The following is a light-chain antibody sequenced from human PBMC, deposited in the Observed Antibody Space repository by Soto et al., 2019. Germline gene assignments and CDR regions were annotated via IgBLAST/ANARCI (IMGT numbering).Light chain of an antibody. V-gene: IGKV3-20*01. CDR2: SAS. Sequence: EMVLAQSPGTLSLSPGERATLSFSAIQSRGGDSLAWFQLKPGQSPRLLIYSASNRATGITDRFSGSGSGTDFTLTISRLEPEDCVVYYCQQNGSLPITFGKGKRLEIK. CDR3: QQNGSLPIT. J-gene: IGKJ5*01. CDR1: QSRGGDS.